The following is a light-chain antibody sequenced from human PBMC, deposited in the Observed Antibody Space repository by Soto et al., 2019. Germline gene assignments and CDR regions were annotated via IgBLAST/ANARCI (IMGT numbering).Light chain of an antibody. Sequence: DIQMTQSPSSLSASVGDRVTITCRASQGISNSLAWYQQKPGKVPKLLIYTASTLQSGVPSRFSGRGFGTDFTLTSTSLEHDDVATYYYQKDSSAPLTFGGGTKVEIK. J-gene: IGKJ4*01. V-gene: IGKV1-27*01. CDR3: QKDSSAPLT. CDR2: TAS. CDR1: QGISNS.